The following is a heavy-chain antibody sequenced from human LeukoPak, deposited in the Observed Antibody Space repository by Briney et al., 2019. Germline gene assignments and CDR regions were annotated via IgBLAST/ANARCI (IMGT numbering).Heavy chain of an antibody. D-gene: IGHD6-13*01. CDR2: MNPNSGNT. V-gene: IGHV1-8*01. CDR3: ARGPRIAAAGTPGRPVDY. Sequence: ASVKVSCKASGYTFTSYDINWVRQAPGQGLEWMGWMNPNSGNTGYAQKFQGRVTMTRNTSISTAYMELSSLRSEDTAVYYCARGPRIAAAGTPGRPVDYWGQGTLVTVSS. J-gene: IGHJ4*02. CDR1: GYTFTSYD.